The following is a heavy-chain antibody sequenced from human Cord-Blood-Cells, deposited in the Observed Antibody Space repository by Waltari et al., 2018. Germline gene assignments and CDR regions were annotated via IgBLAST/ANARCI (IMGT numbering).Heavy chain of an antibody. D-gene: IGHD6-13*01. CDR1: GGSFSGSY. V-gene: IGHV4-34*01. J-gene: IGHJ3*02. CDR3: ARPWGSSWYAFDI. CDR2: INHSGST. Sequence: QVQLQQWGAGLLKPSETLSLTCAVYGGSFSGSYWSWIRQPPGKGLEWIGEINHSGSTNYNPSLKSRVTISVDTSKNQFSLKLSSVTAADTAVYYCARPWGSSWYAFDIWGQGTMVTVSS.